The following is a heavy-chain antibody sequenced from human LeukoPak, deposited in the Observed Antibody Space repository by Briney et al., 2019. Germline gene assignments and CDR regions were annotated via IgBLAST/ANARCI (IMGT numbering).Heavy chain of an antibody. V-gene: IGHV1-2*02. Sequence: ASAKASCKASGYTFTGYYVHWVRQAPGQGLEWMGWISPNIGGTSYAQNFQGRVTLTRDPSISTAYMELSRLGSDDTAVYYCARAYLCRGGSCYTPHYYYGMDVWGQGTTVTVSS. CDR3: ARAYLCRGGSCYTPHYYYGMDV. CDR1: GYTFTGYY. D-gene: IGHD2-15*01. CDR2: ISPNIGGT. J-gene: IGHJ6*02.